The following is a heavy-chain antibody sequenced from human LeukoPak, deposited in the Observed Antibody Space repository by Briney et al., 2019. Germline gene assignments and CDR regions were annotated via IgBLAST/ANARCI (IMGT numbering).Heavy chain of an antibody. CDR3: ARGRYDILTGYYMYFDY. Sequence: TGGSLRPSCAASGFGFSSYGMHWVRQAPGKGLEWVAVIWYDGSNKYYADSVMGRFTISRDNSKNTLFLQMNSLRAEDTAVYYCARGRYDILTGYYMYFDYWGQGSLVTVSS. D-gene: IGHD3-9*01. J-gene: IGHJ4*02. CDR2: IWYDGSNK. CDR1: GFGFSSYG. V-gene: IGHV3-33*01.